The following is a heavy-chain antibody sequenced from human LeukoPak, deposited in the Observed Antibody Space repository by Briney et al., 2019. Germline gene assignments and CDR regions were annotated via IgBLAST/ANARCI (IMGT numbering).Heavy chain of an antibody. Sequence: PGGSLRLSCAASGFSVSGTHMSWVRQAPGKGLEWVANINPGGNEIRSVDSVKGRSIISRDNAKNSLDLQMSSLRVEDTAVYYCMCWGTDNHWGQGILVTVSS. D-gene: IGHD7-27*01. V-gene: IGHV3-7*01. CDR1: GFSVSGTH. CDR3: MCWGTDNH. J-gene: IGHJ4*02. CDR2: INPGGNEI.